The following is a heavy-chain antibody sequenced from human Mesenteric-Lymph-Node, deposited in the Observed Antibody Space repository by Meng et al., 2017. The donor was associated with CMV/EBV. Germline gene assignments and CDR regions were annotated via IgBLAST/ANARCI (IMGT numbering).Heavy chain of an antibody. Sequence: GGSLRLSCAGSGLTLSNYGVTWVRQAPGEGLEWLTFSRIRAHDATPQYAASVYGRFAISRDDSRGIAYLYMNSLRIEDTGVYYCTASPGYDFYYDIWGPGTLVTVSS. V-gene: IGHV3-49*04. CDR1: GLTLSNYG. J-gene: IGHJ4*02. CDR3: TASPGYDFYYDI. CDR2: SRIRAHDATP. D-gene: IGHD3-9*01.